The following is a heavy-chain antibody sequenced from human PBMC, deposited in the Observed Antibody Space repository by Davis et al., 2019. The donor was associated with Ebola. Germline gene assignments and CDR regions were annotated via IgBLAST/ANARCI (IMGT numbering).Heavy chain of an antibody. J-gene: IGHJ3*02. CDR1: GYSFTSYW. CDR3: ARHLNYYDSSGYSDDAFDI. Sequence: ESLKIPCKGSGYSFTSYWIGWVRQMPGKGLEWMGIIYPGDSDTVYSPSFQGQVTISADKSISTAYLQWSSLKASDTAMYYCARHLNYYDSSGYSDDAFDIWGQGTMVTVSS. CDR2: IYPGDSDT. D-gene: IGHD3-22*01. V-gene: IGHV5-51*01.